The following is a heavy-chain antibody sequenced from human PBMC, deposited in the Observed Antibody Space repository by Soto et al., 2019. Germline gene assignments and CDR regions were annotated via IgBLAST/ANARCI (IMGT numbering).Heavy chain of an antibody. V-gene: IGHV4-39*01. Sequence: LSLTCTVSGGSISSSSFHWGWIRQPPGKGLEWIGSIYYSGSTYYNPSLKSRVTISVDTSKNQFSLKLSSVTAADTAVYYCASPKIAFYNWFDPWGQGTLVTVSS. CDR1: GGSISSSSFH. D-gene: IGHD3-3*02. CDR2: IYYSGST. J-gene: IGHJ5*02. CDR3: ASPKIAFYNWFDP.